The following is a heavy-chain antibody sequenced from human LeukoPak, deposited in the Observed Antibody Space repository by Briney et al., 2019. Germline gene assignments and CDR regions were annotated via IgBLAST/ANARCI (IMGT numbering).Heavy chain of an antibody. Sequence: GESLQISCQGSDCSFTNCWIGWARQKPGRGLEWMGLIYPENSYARYSPSLQGQVIMSVDKSISTAYLQWNNLKASEPGKYFWWRQNCENATGRKFYPLGQGT. CDR1: DCSFTNCW. CDR3: WRQNCENATGRKFYP. CDR2: IYPENSYA. D-gene: IGHD2-21*01. V-gene: IGHV5-51*01. J-gene: IGHJ5*02.